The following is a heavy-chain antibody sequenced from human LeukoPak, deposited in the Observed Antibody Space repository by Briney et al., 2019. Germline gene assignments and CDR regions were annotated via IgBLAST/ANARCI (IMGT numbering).Heavy chain of an antibody. Sequence: KGXEXXGYMYYXGSTNYNPSLKSRVTISVDTSKNQLSLKLSSVTAADTAVYCCARSPPTYCSGGSCYYYGMDVWGQGTTVTVSS. CDR2: MYYXGST. V-gene: IGHV4-59*08. CDR3: ARSPPTYCSGGSCYYYGMDV. D-gene: IGHD2-15*01. J-gene: IGHJ6*02.